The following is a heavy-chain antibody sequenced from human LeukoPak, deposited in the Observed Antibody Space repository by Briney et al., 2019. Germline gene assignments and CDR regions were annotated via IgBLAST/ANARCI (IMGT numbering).Heavy chain of an antibody. CDR3: AKDTGYNYGYDY. V-gene: IGHV3-23*01. Sequence: GGSLRLSCSTSGFTFSNYATTWVRQAPGMGLEWVSLVSDSGDSTYYADSVKGRFTISRDNSKNMLYLQMNSLRAEDTAIYYCAKDTGYNYGYDYWGQGTLATVSS. J-gene: IGHJ4*02. CDR2: VSDSGDST. D-gene: IGHD5-18*01. CDR1: GFTFSNYA.